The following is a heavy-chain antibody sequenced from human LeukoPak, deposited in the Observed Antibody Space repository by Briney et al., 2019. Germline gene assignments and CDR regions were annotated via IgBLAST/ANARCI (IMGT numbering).Heavy chain of an antibody. CDR1: GDSVSSGY. Sequence: SETLSLTCTVSGDSVSSGYWNWIRQPPGKGLEWIGYIYSSGTTSYNPSLKSRVTISVDTSSNHFYLNLISVTAADTALYYCARQPHSYGPDYYYYYMDLWGAGTTVTVSS. D-gene: IGHD5-18*01. V-gene: IGHV4-59*04. CDR3: ARQPHSYGPDYYYYYMDL. CDR2: IYSSGTT. J-gene: IGHJ6*03.